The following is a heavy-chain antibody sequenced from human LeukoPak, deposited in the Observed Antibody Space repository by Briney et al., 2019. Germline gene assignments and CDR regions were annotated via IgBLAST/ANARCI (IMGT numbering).Heavy chain of an antibody. J-gene: IGHJ4*02. CDR3: ARGGPYSGNSRFFDY. V-gene: IGHV4-34*01. CDR1: GGSFIGYY. CDR2: INHSGST. Sequence: SETLSLTXAVSGGSFIGYYLNWIRQPPGKGLEWIGEINHSGSTNCNPSLKSRVTISVDTSKNQFSLKLNSVTAADTAVYYCARGGPYSGNSRFFDYWGQGTLVTVSS. D-gene: IGHD1-26*01.